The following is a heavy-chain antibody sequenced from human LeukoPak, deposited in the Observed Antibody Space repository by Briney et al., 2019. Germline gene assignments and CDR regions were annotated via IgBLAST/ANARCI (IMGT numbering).Heavy chain of an antibody. CDR2: INPSGGST. J-gene: IGHJ2*01. CDR3: ARVKGMATTNRYFDL. CDR1: GYTFTSYY. V-gene: IGHV1-46*01. Sequence: ASVKVSCKASGYTFTSYYMHWVRQAPGQGPEWMGIINPSGGSTSYAQTFQGRVTMTRDTSTSTVYMELSSLRSEDTAVYYCARVKGMATTNRYFDLWGRGTLVTVPS. D-gene: IGHD5-24*01.